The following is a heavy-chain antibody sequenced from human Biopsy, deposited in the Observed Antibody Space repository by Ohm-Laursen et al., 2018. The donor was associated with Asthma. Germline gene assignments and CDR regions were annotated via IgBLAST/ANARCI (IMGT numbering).Heavy chain of an antibody. J-gene: IGHJ5*02. CDR1: GGSINIGDYY. CDR2: IYYSGST. Sequence: TLSLTCTVSGGSINIGDYYWSWIRQHPVTGLEWIGYIYYSGSTYYNPSPKSRVSISLDTSKNQFSLSLTSVTAAGTAVYYCARTTYGDDGFDPWGQGTLVTVSS. D-gene: IGHD4-17*01. CDR3: ARTTYGDDGFDP. V-gene: IGHV4-31*03.